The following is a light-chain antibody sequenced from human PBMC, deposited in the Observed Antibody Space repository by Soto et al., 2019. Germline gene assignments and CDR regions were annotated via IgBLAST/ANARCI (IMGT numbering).Light chain of an antibody. CDR1: SSNIGSNT. CDR2: SNN. Sequence: QSVLTQPPSASGTPGQRVTISCSGSSSNIGSNTVNWYQPLPGTAPKLLIYSNNQRPSGVPDRFSGSKSGTSASLAISGRQSEDEADYYCAAWDDSLNGPVFGGGTKLTVL. V-gene: IGLV1-44*01. CDR3: AAWDDSLNGPV. J-gene: IGLJ2*01.